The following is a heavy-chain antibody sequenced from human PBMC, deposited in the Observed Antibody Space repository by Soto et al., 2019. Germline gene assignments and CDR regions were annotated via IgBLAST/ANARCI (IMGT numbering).Heavy chain of an antibody. V-gene: IGHV5-51*01. CDR3: ARDYDSSGYLEYCFDY. D-gene: IGHD3-22*01. J-gene: IGHJ4*02. CDR1: GYSFTSYW. CDR2: IYPGDSDT. Sequence: LGESLKISCKGSGYSFTSYWIGWVRQMPGKGLEWMGIIYPGDSDTRYSPSFQGQVTISADKSISTAYLQWSSLKASDTAMYYCARDYDSSGYLEYCFDYWGQGTLVTVSS.